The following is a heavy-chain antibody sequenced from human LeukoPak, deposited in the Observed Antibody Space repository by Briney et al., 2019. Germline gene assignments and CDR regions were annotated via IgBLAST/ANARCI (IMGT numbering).Heavy chain of an antibody. D-gene: IGHD6-19*01. CDR3: TTGGGWYSDAFDI. CDR2: IKSKTEGETT. J-gene: IGHJ3*02. Sequence: GGSLRLSCAASGFTFNNAWMSWVRQAPGKGLEGVGRIKSKTEGETTDYAAPVKGRFSISRDDSKTTVLLQMNSLRTEDTAVYYCTTGGGWYSDAFDIWGQGTMVTVSS. CDR1: GFTFNNAW. V-gene: IGHV3-15*01.